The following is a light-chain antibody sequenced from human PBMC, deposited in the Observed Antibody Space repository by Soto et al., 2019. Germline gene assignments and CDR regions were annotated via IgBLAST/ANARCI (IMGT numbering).Light chain of an antibody. Sequence: EIVMTQSPATLSVSPGERATLSCRANQSVGTNLAWYQQKPGQAPRLLIYGASTRATGTPARFSGRGSGTEFTLTISSLQSEDFALYYCQQCNNWPPWTFGQGTKVDIK. J-gene: IGKJ1*01. V-gene: IGKV3-15*01. CDR2: GAS. CDR3: QQCNNWPPWT. CDR1: QSVGTN.